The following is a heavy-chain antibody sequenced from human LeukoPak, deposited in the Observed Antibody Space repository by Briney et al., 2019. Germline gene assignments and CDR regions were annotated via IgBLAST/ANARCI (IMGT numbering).Heavy chain of an antibody. Sequence: ASVKVSCKASGYTFTSYDINWVRQATGQGLEWMGWMNPNSGNTGYAQKFQGRVTITRNTSISTAYMELSSLRSEDTAVYYCARNADSSGYYFDYWGQGTLVTVSS. CDR3: ARNADSSGYYFDY. V-gene: IGHV1-8*03. CDR2: MNPNSGNT. D-gene: IGHD3-22*01. CDR1: GYTFTSYD. J-gene: IGHJ4*02.